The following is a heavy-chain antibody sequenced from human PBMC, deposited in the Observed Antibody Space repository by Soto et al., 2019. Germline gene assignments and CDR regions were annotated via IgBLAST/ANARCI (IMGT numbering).Heavy chain of an antibody. CDR2: IYRIGST. CDR3: RRSSRYSTDV. D-gene: IGHD6-13*01. Sequence: QLQLQESGPGLVKPSETLSLTCTVSGGSISSSSYWGWIRQPPGKGLEWIGSIYRIGSTYYNPSLKSRVTTSVDTSQHQFSLVLSSVPAAGTAVSYCRRSSRYSTDVWGQGTTVTVSS. V-gene: IGHV4-39*01. CDR1: GGSISSSSY. J-gene: IGHJ6*02.